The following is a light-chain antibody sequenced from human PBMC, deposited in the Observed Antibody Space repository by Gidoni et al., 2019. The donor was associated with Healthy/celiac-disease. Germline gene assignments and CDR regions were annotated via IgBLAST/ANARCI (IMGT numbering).Light chain of an antibody. V-gene: IGKV3-20*01. Sequence: IVLTPSPGTLSLSPRERATLPCRSSQSVSSSYLAWYQQKPGQAPRLLIYCASSRATGIPDRFSGSGSGTDFTLTISRLEPEDFAVYYCQQYGSSTGTFGQGTKVEIK. J-gene: IGKJ1*01. CDR3: QQYGSSTGT. CDR1: QSVSSSY. CDR2: CAS.